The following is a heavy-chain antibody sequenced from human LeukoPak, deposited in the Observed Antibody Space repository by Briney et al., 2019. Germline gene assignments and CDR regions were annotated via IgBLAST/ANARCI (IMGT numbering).Heavy chain of an antibody. V-gene: IGHV3-23*01. Sequence: GSLILSCAASGFTFSSYAMSWVRQAPGKGLEWVSAISYSGGTTYYADSVRGRFTISRDNSKNTLYLQMNSLRAEDTAVYYCTKDSSGYYYYSQCWGQGTLVTVSS. J-gene: IGHJ1*01. CDR2: ISYSGGTT. CDR3: TKDSSGYYYYSQC. CDR1: GFTFSSYA. D-gene: IGHD3-22*01.